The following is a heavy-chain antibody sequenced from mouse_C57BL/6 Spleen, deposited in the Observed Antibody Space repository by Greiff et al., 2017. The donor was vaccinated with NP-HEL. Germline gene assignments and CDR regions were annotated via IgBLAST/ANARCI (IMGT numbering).Heavy chain of an antibody. Sequence: EVQLQESGAELVKPGASVKLSCTASGFNIKDYYMHWVKQRTEQGLEWIGRIDPEDGETKYAPKFQGKATLTADTSSNTAYLQLSSLTSEDTAVYYCARRSDYFDYWGQGTTLTVSS. J-gene: IGHJ2*01. CDR2: IDPEDGET. CDR3: ARRSDYFDY. V-gene: IGHV14-2*01. CDR1: GFNIKDYY.